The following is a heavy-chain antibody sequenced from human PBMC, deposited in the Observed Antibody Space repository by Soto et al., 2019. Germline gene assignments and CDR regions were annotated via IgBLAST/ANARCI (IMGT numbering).Heavy chain of an antibody. J-gene: IGHJ4*02. Sequence: QVQLQQWGAGLLKPSETLSLTCAVYGGSFSGYYWSWIRQPPGKGLEWIGEINHSGSTNYNPSLKSRVTISVDTSKNQFSLKLSSVTAADTAVYYCARGPSSSWYLDYWGQGTLVTVSS. V-gene: IGHV4-34*01. D-gene: IGHD6-13*01. CDR2: INHSGST. CDR3: ARGPSSSWYLDY. CDR1: GGSFSGYY.